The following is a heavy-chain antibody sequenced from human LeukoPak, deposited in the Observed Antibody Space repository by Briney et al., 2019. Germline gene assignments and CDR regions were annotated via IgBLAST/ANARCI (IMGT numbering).Heavy chain of an antibody. CDR3: ARGYCSGTSCQSYHDY. CDR2: ISAYNGNT. CDR1: GYTFTSSG. V-gene: IGHV1-18*01. D-gene: IGHD2-2*01. Sequence: ASVKVSCKASGYTFTSSGISWVRQAPGQGLEWMGWISAYNGNTNYAQKLQGRVTMTTDTSTSTAYMELRSLRSDDTAAYYCARGYCSGTSCQSYHDYWGQGTLVTVSS. J-gene: IGHJ4*02.